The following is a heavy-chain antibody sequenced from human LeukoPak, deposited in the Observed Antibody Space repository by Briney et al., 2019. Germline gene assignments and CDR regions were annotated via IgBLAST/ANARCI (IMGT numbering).Heavy chain of an antibody. D-gene: IGHD7-27*01. CDR2: IGSSGGGI. CDR3: AIDPNWGTHS. V-gene: IGHV3-23*01. Sequence: PGGSLRLSCAASGFTFSTYTMYWVRHPPGKGLEWVSIIGSSGGGIHYADSVKGRFTISRDNSKNALYLQMNSLRVEDTAVYYCAIDPNWGTHSWGQGGLVTVSS. CDR1: GFTFSTYT. J-gene: IGHJ4*02.